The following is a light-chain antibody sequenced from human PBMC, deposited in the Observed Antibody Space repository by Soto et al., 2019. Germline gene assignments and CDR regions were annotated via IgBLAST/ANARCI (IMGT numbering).Light chain of an antibody. J-gene: IGLJ3*02. V-gene: IGLV2-23*01. CDR1: NSDVGNYNF. Sequence: QSVLTQPASVSGSPGQSITISCTGTNSDVGNYNFVSWYQQHPGKAPKLMIYEANKRPSGVSNRFSGSKSDNTASLTISGLQAEDEADYYCCSYAGSTTWVFGGGTKLTVL. CDR2: EAN. CDR3: CSYAGSTTWV.